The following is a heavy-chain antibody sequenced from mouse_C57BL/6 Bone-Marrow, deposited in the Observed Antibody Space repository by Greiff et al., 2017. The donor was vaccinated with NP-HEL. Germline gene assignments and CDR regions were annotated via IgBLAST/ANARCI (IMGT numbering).Heavy chain of an antibody. J-gene: IGHJ4*01. CDR2: IINGGGST. Sequence: EVQRVESGGGLVQPGGSLKLSCAASGFTFSDYYMYWVRQTPEKRLEWVAYIINGGGSTYYPDSVKGRFTISRDNAKNTLYLQMSSLKSEDTAMYYGARHEAYYPYAVDYWGQGTSVTVSS. D-gene: IGHD1-1*01. CDR3: ARHEAYYPYAVDY. CDR1: GFTFSDYY. V-gene: IGHV5-12*01.